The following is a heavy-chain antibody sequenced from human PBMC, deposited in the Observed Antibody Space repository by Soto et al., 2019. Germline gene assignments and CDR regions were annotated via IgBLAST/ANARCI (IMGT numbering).Heavy chain of an antibody. V-gene: IGHV6-1*01. J-gene: IGHJ6*03. D-gene: IGHD1-1*01. CDR1: GDSVSSNSAG. CDR2: TYYRSKWYN. Sequence: QVQLQQSGPGLVKPPQTLSLTCDISGDSVSSNSAGWNWIRQTPSRGLEWLGRTYYRSKWYNNYAVSVKSRVSVNPDTAKNQFSLQLNSVTPEDTAVYYCARGSWDDVSGHYYMDVWGKGTTVTVSS. CDR3: ARGSWDDVSGHYYMDV.